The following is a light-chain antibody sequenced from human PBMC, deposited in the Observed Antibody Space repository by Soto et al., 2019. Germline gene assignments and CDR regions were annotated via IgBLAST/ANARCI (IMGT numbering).Light chain of an antibody. CDR3: SSYTTTRTVL. V-gene: IGLV2-14*01. Sequence: QSALTQPASVSGSPGQSITLSCTGTSSDVGAYNYVSWYQQHPGKAPKLMIYDVTNRPSGVSNRFSGSKSGNTASLTISGLQAEDDADYYCSSYTTTRTVLFGGGTK. CDR1: SSDVGAYNY. J-gene: IGLJ2*01. CDR2: DVT.